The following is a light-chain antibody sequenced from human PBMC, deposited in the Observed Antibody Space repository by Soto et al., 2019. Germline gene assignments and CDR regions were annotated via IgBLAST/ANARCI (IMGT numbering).Light chain of an antibody. CDR3: CSYAGSSLWV. Sequence: QSALTQPRSMSGSPGQSVTISCTGTSSDVGVYNYVSWYQQHPGKAPQLVIYDVIKRPSGVPYRFSGSKSGNTASLTISGLQAEDEADYYCCSYAGSSLWVFGGGTKVTVL. CDR1: SSDVGVYNY. V-gene: IGLV2-11*01. CDR2: DVI. J-gene: IGLJ3*02.